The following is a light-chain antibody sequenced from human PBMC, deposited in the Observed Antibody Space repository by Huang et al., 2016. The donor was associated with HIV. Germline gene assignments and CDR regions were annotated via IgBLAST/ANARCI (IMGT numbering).Light chain of an antibody. CDR1: RSVLSGNNNNY. CDR3: QQYFNPPVT. V-gene: IGKV4-1*01. J-gene: IGKJ3*01. Sequence: DIVMTQSPDSLAVSLGERATINCMSSRSVLSGNNNNYLAWFQQKSGQPPKLLFYWASTRESGVPDRFSASGSRTDFTLTINGLQPEDVAVYYCQQYFNPPVTFGPGTKVHVK. CDR2: WAS.